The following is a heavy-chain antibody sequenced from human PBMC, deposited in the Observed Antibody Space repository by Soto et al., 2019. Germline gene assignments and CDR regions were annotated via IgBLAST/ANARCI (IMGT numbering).Heavy chain of an antibody. D-gene: IGHD1-1*01. Sequence: QVHLVQSGAEVKSPGSAVKVSCKVSGAGDTFSNYGLNWMRQAPGQGLEWMGGTIPAFGTANYAQKFQGRVTITADTSTTTAYMELSSLRSDETAVYYCWRHDKTALPPLDSWGQGTLFSVAS. V-gene: IGHV1-69*06. CDR1: GAGDTFSNYG. CDR2: TIPAFGTA. J-gene: IGHJ4*02. CDR3: WRHDKTALPPLDS.